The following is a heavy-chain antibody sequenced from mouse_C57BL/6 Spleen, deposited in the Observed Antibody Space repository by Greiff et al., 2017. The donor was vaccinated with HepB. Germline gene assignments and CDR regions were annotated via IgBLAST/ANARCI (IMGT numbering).Heavy chain of an antibody. CDR2: IDPSDSYT. CDR1: GYTFTSYW. V-gene: IGHV1-69*01. Sequence: VQLQQSGAELVMPGASVKLSCKASGYTFTSYWMHWVKQRPGQGLEWIGEIDPSDSYTNYNQKFKGKSTLTVDKSSSTAYMQLSSLTSEDSAVYYCARKGEKDGDFDYWGQDTTLTVSS. CDR3: ARKGEKDGDFDY. J-gene: IGHJ2*01.